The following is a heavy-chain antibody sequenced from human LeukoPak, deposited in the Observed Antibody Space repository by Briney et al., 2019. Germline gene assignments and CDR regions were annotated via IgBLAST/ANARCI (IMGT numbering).Heavy chain of an antibody. D-gene: IGHD1-26*01. Sequence: SETLSLTCTVSGASISSTSYCWGWIRQPAGKGLEWIGHIHTSGSTNYNPSLKSRVTISVDTSKNQFSLKLSSVTAADTAVYYCAREASLKVGATTRRILYYYYMDVWGKGTTVTVSS. CDR1: GASISSTSYC. J-gene: IGHJ6*03. V-gene: IGHV4-61*09. CDR2: IHTSGST. CDR3: AREASLKVGATTRRILYYYYMDV.